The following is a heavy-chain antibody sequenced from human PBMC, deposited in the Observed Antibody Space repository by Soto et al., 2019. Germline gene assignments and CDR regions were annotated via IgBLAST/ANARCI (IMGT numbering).Heavy chain of an antibody. CDR3: ARPRSGGFSLEYYGMDV. J-gene: IGHJ6*02. CDR1: GYSVTSYW. CDR2: MYPGDSYA. D-gene: IGHD3-10*01. Sequence: GESLKISCKGSGYSVTSYWISCVRQMPGRGLEWMGIMYPGDSYARYSPSFQGQGTMAADKSVSTAYLQWSSLKASDTAMYYCARPRSGGFSLEYYGMDVWGQGTTVTVSS. V-gene: IGHV5-51*01.